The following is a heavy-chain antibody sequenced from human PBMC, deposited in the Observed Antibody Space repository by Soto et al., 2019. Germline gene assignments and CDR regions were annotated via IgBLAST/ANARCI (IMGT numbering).Heavy chain of an antibody. V-gene: IGHV3-48*02. CDR1: GFTYSSYG. J-gene: IGHJ4*02. CDR3: ATDPDGRFYFDY. Sequence: EVQLVESGGGLVQPGGSLRLSCVVSGFTYSSYGMNWVRQAPGKGLEWVSYISGSSTSIFYADSVRGRFTISRDNAKNSLYLQLTSLRDEDTAVYYCATDPDGRFYFDYWGQGTLVTVSS. CDR2: ISGSSTSI.